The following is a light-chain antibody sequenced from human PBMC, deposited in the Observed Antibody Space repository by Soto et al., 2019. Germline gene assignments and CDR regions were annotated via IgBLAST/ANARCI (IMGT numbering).Light chain of an antibody. V-gene: IGKV1-5*01. Sequence: DIQTTQSPSTLSASVGDRVTITCRASQSIGRFLAWYQHQPGKAPKLLIYGASTLESGVPSRFSGTGSGTEFIFSITSLQPEDFGTYYCQQCYMGWTFGQGTKVDIK. CDR2: GAS. CDR3: QQCYMGWT. CDR1: QSIGRF. J-gene: IGKJ1*01.